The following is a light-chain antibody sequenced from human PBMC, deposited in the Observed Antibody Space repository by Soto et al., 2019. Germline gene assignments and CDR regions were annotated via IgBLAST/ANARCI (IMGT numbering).Light chain of an antibody. CDR2: DVS. V-gene: IGLV2-14*01. CDR3: SSYTSSSPPPYV. Sequence: QSALTQPASVSGSPGQSITISCTGTSSDVGGYNYVSWYQQHPGKAPKLMIYDVSNRPSGVSNRFSGSKSGNTASLTISGLQAEDEADYYCSSYTSSSPPPYVFGTGTQLTVL. CDR1: SSDVGGYNY. J-gene: IGLJ1*01.